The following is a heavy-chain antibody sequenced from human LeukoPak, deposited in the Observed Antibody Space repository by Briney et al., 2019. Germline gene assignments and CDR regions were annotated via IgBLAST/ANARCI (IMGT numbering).Heavy chain of an antibody. D-gene: IGHD2-21*02. CDR2: IYYSGST. Sequence: PSETLSLTCTVSGGSISSSSYYWGWIRQPPGKGLEWIGSIYYSGSTYYNPSLKSRVTISVDTSKNQFSLKLSSVTAADTAVYYCARHGETIPFVVVTAMRIYIVYWGQGTLVTVSS. CDR3: ARHGETIPFVVVTAMRIYIVY. J-gene: IGHJ4*02. CDR1: GGSISSSSYY. V-gene: IGHV4-39*01.